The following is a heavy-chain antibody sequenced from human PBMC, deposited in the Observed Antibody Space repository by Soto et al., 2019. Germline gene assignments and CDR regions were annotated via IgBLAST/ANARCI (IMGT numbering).Heavy chain of an antibody. Sequence: ETLSLTCAVYGGSFSGYYWSWIRQPPGKGLEWIGEINHSGSTNYNPSLKSRVTISVDTSKNQFSLKLSSVTAADTAVYYCAHRPLRDGYNPFDYWGQGTLVTVSS. V-gene: IGHV4-34*01. CDR1: GGSFSGYY. CDR2: INHSGST. D-gene: IGHD5-12*01. J-gene: IGHJ4*02. CDR3: AHRPLRDGYNPFDY.